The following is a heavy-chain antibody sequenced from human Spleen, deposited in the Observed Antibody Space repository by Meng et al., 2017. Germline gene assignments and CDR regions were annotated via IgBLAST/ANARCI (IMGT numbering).Heavy chain of an antibody. CDR3: ARATGYCSDGSCYCSH. Sequence: ASVKVSCKASGYTFTSYAMNWVRQAPGQGLEWMGWINTKIGDPTYAQGFTGRFVFSLDTSVSTAYLQISNLKAEDTAVYYCARATGYCSDGSCYCSHWGRGTLVTVSS. V-gene: IGHV7-4-1*02. CDR1: GYTFTSYA. CDR2: INTKIGDP. D-gene: IGHD2-15*01. J-gene: IGHJ4*02.